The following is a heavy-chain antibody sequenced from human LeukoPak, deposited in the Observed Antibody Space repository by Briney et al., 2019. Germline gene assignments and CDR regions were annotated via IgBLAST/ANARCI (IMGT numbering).Heavy chain of an antibody. J-gene: IGHJ4*02. CDR3: EGVLKMVTYSSGWYLFDY. Sequence: PGGSLRLSCAASGFTFSSYWMHWVRQAPGKGLVWVSRINSDGSSTSYADSVKGRFTISRDNAKNTLYLQMNSLRAEDTAVYYWEGVLKMVTYSSGWYLFDYWAKGPLVPVPS. D-gene: IGHD6-19*01. CDR1: GFTFSSYW. V-gene: IGHV3-74*01. CDR2: INSDGSST.